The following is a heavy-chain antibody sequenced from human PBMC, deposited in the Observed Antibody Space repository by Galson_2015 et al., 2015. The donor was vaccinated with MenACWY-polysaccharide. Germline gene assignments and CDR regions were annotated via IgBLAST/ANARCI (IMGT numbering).Heavy chain of an antibody. D-gene: IGHD6-6*01. CDR1: GFTFSSYG. Sequence: SLRLSCEASGFTFSSYGMDWVRQAPGKGLEWVSYISSSSSTISYADSVKGRFTISRDNARNSLYLQMNSLRAEDAAVYYCARGGAARPDYWGQGTLVTVSS. CDR3: ARGGAARPDY. CDR2: ISSSSSTI. V-gene: IGHV3-48*01. J-gene: IGHJ4*02.